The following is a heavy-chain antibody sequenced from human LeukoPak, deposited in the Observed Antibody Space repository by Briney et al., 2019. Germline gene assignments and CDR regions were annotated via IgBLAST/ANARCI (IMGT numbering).Heavy chain of an antibody. CDR3: AREAHNYDILTGYSLDAFDI. V-gene: IGHV3-7*01. CDR2: IKQDGSEK. J-gene: IGHJ3*02. D-gene: IGHD3-9*01. Sequence: QPGGSLRLSCAASGFTFSSYWMSWVRQAPGKGLEWVANIKQDGSEKYYVDSVKGRFTISRDNAKSSLYLQMNSLRAEDTAVYYCAREAHNYDILTGYSLDAFDIWGQGTMVTVSS. CDR1: GFTFSSYW.